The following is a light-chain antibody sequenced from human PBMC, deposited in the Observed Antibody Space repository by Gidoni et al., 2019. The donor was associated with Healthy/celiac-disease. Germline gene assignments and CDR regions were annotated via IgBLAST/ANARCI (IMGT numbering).Light chain of an antibody. CDR3: QSYDSSHPHV. CDR2: EDN. Sequence: NFMLTQPHSVSESPEKTVNISCTRSSGSIASNHVQWYQQRPGSSPTTVIYEDNQRPSGVPDLFSGSLDSSSNSASLTISGLQAEDEADYYCQSYDSSHPHVFGGGTKLTVL. CDR1: SGSIASNH. J-gene: IGLJ3*02. V-gene: IGLV6-57*01.